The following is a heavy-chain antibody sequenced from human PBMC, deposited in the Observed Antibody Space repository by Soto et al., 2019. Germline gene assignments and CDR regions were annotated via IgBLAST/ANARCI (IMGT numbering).Heavy chain of an antibody. CDR2: ISWNSGSI. CDR1: GFTFDDYA. CDR3: AKDMEDGWGCTNGVCYTFPAFDY. Sequence: GGSLRLSCAASGFTFDDYAMHWVRQAPGKGLEWVSGISWNSGSIGYADSVKGRFTISRDNAKNSLYLQMNSLRAEDTALYYCAKDMEDGWGCTNGVCYTFPAFDYWGQGTLVTVSS. J-gene: IGHJ4*02. V-gene: IGHV3-9*01. D-gene: IGHD2-8*01.